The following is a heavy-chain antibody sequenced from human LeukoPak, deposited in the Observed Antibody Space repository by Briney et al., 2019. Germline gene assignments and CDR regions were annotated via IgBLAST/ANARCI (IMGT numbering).Heavy chain of an antibody. CDR1: GGSISSYY. CDR3: ARDIGMATKNWFDP. V-gene: IGHV4-59*12. D-gene: IGHD5-24*01. Sequence: SETLSLTCTVSGGSISSYYWSWIRQPPGKGLEWIGYIYYSGSTNYNPSLKSRVTISVDTSKNQFSLKLSSVTAADTAVYYCARDIGMATKNWFDPWGQGTLVTVSS. CDR2: IYYSGST. J-gene: IGHJ5*02.